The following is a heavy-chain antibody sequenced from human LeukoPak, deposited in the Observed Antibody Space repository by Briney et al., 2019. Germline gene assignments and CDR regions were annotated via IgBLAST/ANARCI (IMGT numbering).Heavy chain of an antibody. V-gene: IGHV3-30-3*01. CDR3: ARDGYYDYVWGSYGNAFDI. J-gene: IGHJ3*02. D-gene: IGHD3-16*01. CDR1: GFTFSSYA. Sequence: GGPLRLSCAASGFTFSSYAMHWVRQAPGKGLEWVAVISYDGSNKYYADSVKGRFTISRDNSKNTLYLQMNSLRAEDTAVYYCARDGYYDYVWGSYGNAFDIWGQGTMVTVSS. CDR2: ISYDGSNK.